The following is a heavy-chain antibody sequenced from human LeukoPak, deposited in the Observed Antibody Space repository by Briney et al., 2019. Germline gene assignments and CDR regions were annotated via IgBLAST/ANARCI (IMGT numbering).Heavy chain of an antibody. J-gene: IGHJ4*02. V-gene: IGHV3-23*01. D-gene: IGHD2-2*01. CDR1: GFTFSSYA. Sequence: GGSLRLSCAASGFTFSSYAMSWVRQAPGKGLEWVSAISGSGTRTYYADSVKGRFTISRDNSKNTLYLQMNSLRAEDRAVYYCAKEQTSSGFFDYWGQGTLVTVSS. CDR2: ISGSGTRT. CDR3: AKEQTSSGFFDY.